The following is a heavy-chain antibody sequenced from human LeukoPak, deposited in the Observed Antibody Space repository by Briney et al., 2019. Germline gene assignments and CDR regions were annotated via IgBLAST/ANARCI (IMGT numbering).Heavy chain of an antibody. CDR1: GFTFSSYW. CDR2: INSDGSIT. CDR3: ARFSPPAY. Sequence: GGSLRLSCAASGFTFSSYWMHWVRQVPGKGPVWVSQINSDGSITSYADSVKGRFTISRDNAKNTLYLQMNSLRAEDTAVYYCARFSPPAYWGQGTLVTVSS. J-gene: IGHJ4*02. D-gene: IGHD2-2*01. V-gene: IGHV3-74*01.